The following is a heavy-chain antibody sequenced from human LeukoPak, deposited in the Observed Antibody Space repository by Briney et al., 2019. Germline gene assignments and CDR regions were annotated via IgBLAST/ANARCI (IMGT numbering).Heavy chain of an antibody. CDR2: ISSSSSYI. V-gene: IGHV3-21*01. J-gene: IGHJ5*02. D-gene: IGHD4-17*01. Sequence: GGSLRLSCAASGFIFSSYSMNWVRQAPGKGLEWVSSISSSSSYIYYADSVKGRFTISRDNAKNSLYLQMNSLRAEDTAVYYCARLRLTTVTTGNWFDPWGQGTLVTVSS. CDR3: ARLRLTTVTTGNWFDP. CDR1: GFIFSSYS.